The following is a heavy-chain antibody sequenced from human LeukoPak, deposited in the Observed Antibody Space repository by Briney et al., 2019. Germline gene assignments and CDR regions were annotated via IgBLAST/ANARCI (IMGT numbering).Heavy chain of an antibody. CDR3: ARDRYCTNGVCYKGMDV. Sequence: SVKLSCKASGYTFTGYYMHWVRQAPGQGLEWMRWINPNSGGTNYAQKLQGRVTMTRDKSISTAYMELSRLRSDDTALYYCARDRYCTNGVCYKGMDVWGQGTTVTVSS. V-gene: IGHV1-2*02. CDR1: GYTFTGYY. J-gene: IGHJ6*02. CDR2: INPNSGGT. D-gene: IGHD2-8*01.